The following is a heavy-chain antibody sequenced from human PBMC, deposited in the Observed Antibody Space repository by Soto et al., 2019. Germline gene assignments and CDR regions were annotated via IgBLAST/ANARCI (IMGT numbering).Heavy chain of an antibody. J-gene: IGHJ4*02. CDR1: GFSLRDYAVG. CDR3: AYGSGWLFDY. D-gene: IGHD6-19*01. V-gene: IGHV2-5*01. CDR2: IYWNDNE. Sequence: QITLKESGPTLVKPTQTLTLTCTFSGFSLRDYAVGVGWIRQPPGKAPEWLAFIYWNDNEYYSPSLRNRLTITKDTSKNQVVLTMANMYPVDTATYYCAYGSGWLFDYWGPGTLVTVSS.